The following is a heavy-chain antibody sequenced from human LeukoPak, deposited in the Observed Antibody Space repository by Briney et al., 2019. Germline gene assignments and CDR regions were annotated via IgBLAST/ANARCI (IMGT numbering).Heavy chain of an antibody. CDR2: ISGSGGST. D-gene: IGHD3-3*01. CDR3: ATRFGVVILPLDY. V-gene: IGHV3-23*01. J-gene: IGHJ4*02. CDR1: GFTFSSYG. Sequence: GGSLRVSCAASGFTFSSYGMSWVRQAPGKGLEWVSAISGSGGSTYYADSVKGRFTISRDNSKNTLYLQMNSLRAEDTAVYYCATRFGVVILPLDYWGQGTLVTVSS.